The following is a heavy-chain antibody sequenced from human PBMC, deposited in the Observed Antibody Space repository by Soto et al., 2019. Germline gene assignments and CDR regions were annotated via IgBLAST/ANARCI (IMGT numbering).Heavy chain of an antibody. Sequence: SETLSLSCTVSGGSISTNTYYWSWLRHPPGKGLECLGNIYYSGNTYDNPSLKSRVTISVDTSKTQFSLKLNSVTAADTAVSYCARLPHRRGATTSYFDLWGQRSLVT. V-gene: IGHV4-39*01. D-gene: IGHD1-26*01. CDR2: IYYSGNT. CDR1: GGSISTNTYY. CDR3: ARLPHRRGATTSYFDL. J-gene: IGHJ4*02.